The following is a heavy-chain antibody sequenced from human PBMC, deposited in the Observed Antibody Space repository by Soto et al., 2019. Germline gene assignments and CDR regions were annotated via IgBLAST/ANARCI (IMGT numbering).Heavy chain of an antibody. Sequence: ASVKVSCKASGYTFTSYDINWVRQATGQGLEWMGWMNPNSGNTGYAQKFQGRVTMTRNTSISTAYMELSSLRSEDTAVYYCARSDYGDLRDYYYGMDVWGQGTKVTVSS. V-gene: IGHV1-8*01. CDR1: GYTFTSYD. CDR2: MNPNSGNT. D-gene: IGHD4-17*01. CDR3: ARSDYGDLRDYYYGMDV. J-gene: IGHJ6*02.